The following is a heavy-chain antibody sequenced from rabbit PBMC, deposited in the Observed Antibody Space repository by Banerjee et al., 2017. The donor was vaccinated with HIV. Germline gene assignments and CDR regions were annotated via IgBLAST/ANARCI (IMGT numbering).Heavy chain of an antibody. CDR3: AREGAAYADYGYVRGYYFNL. Sequence: QSLEESGGDLVKPGASLTLTCTASGFSFSSYYYMCWVRQAPGKGLEWIACIYAGSTGTTYYASWAKGRFTISKTSSTTVTLQMTSLTAADTATYFCAREGAAYADYGYVRGYYFNLWGPGTLVTVS. J-gene: IGHJ4*01. CDR2: IYAGSTGTT. CDR1: GFSFSSYYY. D-gene: IGHD6-1*01. V-gene: IGHV1S40*01.